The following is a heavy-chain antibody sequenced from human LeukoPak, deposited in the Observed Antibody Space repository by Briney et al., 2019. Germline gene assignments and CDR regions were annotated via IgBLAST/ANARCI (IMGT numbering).Heavy chain of an antibody. V-gene: IGHV3-21*01. D-gene: IGHD5-18*01. CDR1: GFTFSNYW. J-gene: IGHJ4*02. CDR2: ISSSSSYI. CDR3: ARADWDTAMIDY. Sequence: GGSLRLSCVASGFTFSNYWMSWVRQAPGKGLEWVSSISSSSSYIYYADSVKGRFTISRDNAKNSLYLQMNSLRAEDTAVYYCARADWDTAMIDYWGQGTLVTVSS.